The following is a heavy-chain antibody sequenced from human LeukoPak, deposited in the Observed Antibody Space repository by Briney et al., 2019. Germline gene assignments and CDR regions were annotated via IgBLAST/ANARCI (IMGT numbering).Heavy chain of an antibody. CDR3: ARTSGSGSEGGWFDP. CDR2: IIPILGIA. V-gene: IGHV1-69*02. J-gene: IGHJ5*02. D-gene: IGHD3-10*01. CDR1: GGTFSSYT. Sequence: ASVKVSCKASGGTFSSYTISWVRQAPGQGLEWMGRIIPILGIANYAQKFQGRVTITADKSTSTAYMELSSLRSEDTAVYHCARTSGSGSEGGWFDPWGQGTLVTVSS.